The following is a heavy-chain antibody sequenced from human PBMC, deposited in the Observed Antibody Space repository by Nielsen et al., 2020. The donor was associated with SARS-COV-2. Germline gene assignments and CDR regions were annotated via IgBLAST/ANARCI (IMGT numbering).Heavy chain of an antibody. CDR2: ISRDGHST. V-gene: IGHV3-64*01. CDR1: GFTFSSYA. J-gene: IGHJ1*01. Sequence: GESLKISCAASGFTFSSYAMHWVRQAPGKGLEYVSAISRDGHSTYYANSVKGRFTISRDNSKNTLYLQMDSLKASDTAIYYCAISEGQLVKGWNLQHWGQGTLVTVSS. CDR3: AISEGQLVKGWNLQH. D-gene: IGHD6-6*01.